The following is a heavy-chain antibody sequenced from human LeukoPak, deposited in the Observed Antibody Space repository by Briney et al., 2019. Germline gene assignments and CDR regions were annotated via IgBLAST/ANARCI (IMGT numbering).Heavy chain of an antibody. CDR3: AREEGLGVVMTDI. V-gene: IGHV1-69*13. CDR1: GGTFSSYA. CDR2: IIPIFGTA. J-gene: IGHJ3*02. D-gene: IGHD3-22*01. Sequence: SVKVSCKASGGTFSSYAISWVRQAPGQGLEWMGGIIPIFGTANYAQKFQGRVTITADESTSTAYIELSSLRSEDTAVYYCAREEGLGVVMTDIWGQGTMVTVSS.